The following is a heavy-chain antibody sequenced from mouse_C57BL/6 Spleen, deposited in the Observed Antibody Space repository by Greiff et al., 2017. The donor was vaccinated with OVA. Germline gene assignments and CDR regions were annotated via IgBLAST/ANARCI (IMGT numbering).Heavy chain of an antibody. CDR2: IYPGDGDT. Sequence: QVQLQQSGPELVKPGASVKISCKASGYAFSSYWMNWVKQRPGKGLEWIGRIYPGDGDTNYNGTFKGKATLTAAKSSSTAYMQLSSLTSQDSAVYFGARSHNYYGSSYYAMDYWGQGTSVTVSS. CDR1: GYAFSSYW. V-gene: IGHV1-82*01. D-gene: IGHD1-1*01. CDR3: ARSHNYYGSSYYAMDY. J-gene: IGHJ4*01.